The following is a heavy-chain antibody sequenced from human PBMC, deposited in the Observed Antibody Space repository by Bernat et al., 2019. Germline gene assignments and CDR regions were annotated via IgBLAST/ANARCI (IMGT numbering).Heavy chain of an antibody. CDR3: AKDKPCSGGVCLDY. Sequence: DVQLLESGGGLVQPGGSLRLSCAASGFTLSTYSLTWVRQAPGKGLEWVSVISSSGGTTYYADSVKGRFTGSRDNSKNTLFLQVNSLRAEDTAVYYCAKDKPCSGGVCLDYWGQGTLVTVSS. V-gene: IGHV3-23*01. J-gene: IGHJ4*02. CDR1: GFTLSTYS. D-gene: IGHD2-8*02. CDR2: ISSSGGTT.